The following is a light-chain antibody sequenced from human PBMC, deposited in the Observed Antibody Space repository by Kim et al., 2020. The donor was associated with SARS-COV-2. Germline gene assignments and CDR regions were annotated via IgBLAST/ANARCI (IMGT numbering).Light chain of an antibody. J-gene: IGLJ2*01. V-gene: IGLV4-69*01. CDR3: QTWGTGTSVV. CDR1: SGHSSYA. Sequence: QLVLTQSPSASASLGASVKLTCTLSSGHSSYAIAWHQQQPEKGPRYLMKLNSDGSHSKGDGTPDRFSGSSSGAERYLTITSLQCEDEADYYCQTWGTGTSVVFGGGTKLTVL. CDR2: LNSDGSH.